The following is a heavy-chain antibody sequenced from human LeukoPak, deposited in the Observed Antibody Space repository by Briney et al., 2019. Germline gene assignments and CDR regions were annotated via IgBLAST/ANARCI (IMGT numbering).Heavy chain of an antibody. V-gene: IGHV1-2*02. CDR3: ARVSHVGRIHDDFDY. D-gene: IGHD3-16*01. CDR2: INPNSGGT. CDR1: GYTFTGYY. Sequence: ASVKVSCKASGYTFTGYYMHWVRQAPGQGLEWMGWINPNSGGTNYAQKFQGRVTMTRDTSISTAYMELSRLRSDDTAVYYCARVSHVGRIHDDFDYWGQGTLVTVSS. J-gene: IGHJ4*02.